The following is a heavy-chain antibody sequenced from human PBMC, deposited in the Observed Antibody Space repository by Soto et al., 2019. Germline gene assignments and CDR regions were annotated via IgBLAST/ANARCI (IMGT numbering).Heavy chain of an antibody. CDR1: GFTFSSYE. D-gene: IGHD3-22*01. CDR2: ISSSGSTI. Sequence: PGGCLRLSCAASGFTFSSYEMNWVRHAPGKGLEWVSYISSSGSTIYYADSVKGRFTISRDNAKNSLYLQMNSLRAEDTAVYYCASYDSSCYYSLFDYWGQRTLVTVPS. CDR3: ASYDSSCYYSLFDY. V-gene: IGHV3-48*03. J-gene: IGHJ4*02.